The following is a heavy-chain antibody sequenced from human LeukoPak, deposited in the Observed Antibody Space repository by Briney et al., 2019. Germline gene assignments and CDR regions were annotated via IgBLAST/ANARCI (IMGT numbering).Heavy chain of an antibody. V-gene: IGHV3-30*18. J-gene: IGHJ4*02. CDR3: AKDQEVVVAATYDFDY. CDR2: ISYDGNNK. Sequence: GGSLRLSCAASGFTFSSYGMHWVRQAPGKGLEWVAVISYDGNNKYYADSVKGRFTISRDNSKNTLYLQMNSLRAEDTAVYYCAKDQEVVVAATYDFDYWGQGTLVTVSS. D-gene: IGHD2-15*01. CDR1: GFTFSSYG.